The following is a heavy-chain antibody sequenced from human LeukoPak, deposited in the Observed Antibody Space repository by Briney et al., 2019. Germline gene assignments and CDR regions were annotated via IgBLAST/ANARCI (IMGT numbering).Heavy chain of an antibody. V-gene: IGHV3-30*04. CDR2: ISYDGSNK. D-gene: IGHD5-24*01. J-gene: IGHJ4*02. CDR3: ARGGRDGYNYGYKFDY. CDR1: GFTLSSYA. Sequence: GGSLRLSCAASGFTLSSYAMHWVRQAPGKGLEWVAVISYDGSNKYYADSVKGRFTISRDNSKNTLYLQMNSLRAEDTAVYYCARGGRDGYNYGYKFDYWGQGTLVTVSS.